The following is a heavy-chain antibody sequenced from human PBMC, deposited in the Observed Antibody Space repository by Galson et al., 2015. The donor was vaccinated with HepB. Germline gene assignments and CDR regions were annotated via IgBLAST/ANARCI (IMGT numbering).Heavy chain of an antibody. J-gene: IGHJ5*02. V-gene: IGHV4/OR15-8*02. CDR3: ARLASIAPRLDP. D-gene: IGHD6-6*01. Sequence: SETLSLTCVVSGDSISGRSWWPWVRQPPGKGLEWIGEISHDGNTKYNPSLKSRVTLLVDNSKNQFSLKLTSVTAADTAVYYCARLASIAPRLDPWGLGTLVTVS. CDR2: ISHDGNT. CDR1: GDSISGRSW.